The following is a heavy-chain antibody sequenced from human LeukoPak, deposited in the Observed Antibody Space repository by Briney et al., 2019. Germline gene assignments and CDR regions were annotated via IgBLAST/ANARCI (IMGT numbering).Heavy chain of an antibody. J-gene: IGHJ5*02. Sequence: SETLSLTCTASGGSISSYYWSWIRQPPGKGLEWIGYIYYSGSTNYNPSLKSRVTISVDTSKNQFSLKLSSVTAADTAVYYCARESGDYVWGSYHNWFDPWGQGTLVTVSS. D-gene: IGHD3-16*02. V-gene: IGHV4-59*01. CDR2: IYYSGST. CDR3: ARESGDYVWGSYHNWFDP. CDR1: GGSISSYY.